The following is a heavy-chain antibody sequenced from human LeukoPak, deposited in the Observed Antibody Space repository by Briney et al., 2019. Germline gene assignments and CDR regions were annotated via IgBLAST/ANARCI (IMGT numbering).Heavy chain of an antibody. V-gene: IGHV1-18*01. CDR1: DYTFTTYG. J-gene: IGHJ4*02. CDR3: ARVFDLDYDY. Sequence: GASVKVSCKASDYTFTTYGISWVRQAPGQGLEWMGWINAYNDNTNYAQKLQGRVTMTRDTSISTAYMELSRLRSDDTAVYYCARVFDLDYDYWGQGTLVTVSS. CDR2: INAYNDNT. D-gene: IGHD3-9*01.